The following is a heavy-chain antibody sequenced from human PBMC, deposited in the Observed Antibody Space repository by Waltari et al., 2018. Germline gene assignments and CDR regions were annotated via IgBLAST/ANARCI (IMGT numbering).Heavy chain of an antibody. D-gene: IGHD3-10*01. CDR3: ARSAKGLLWFGEW. V-gene: IGHV3-21*01. Sequence: EVQLVESGGGLVKPGGSLRLSCAASGFTFSSYSMNWVRQAPGKGLEWVSSISSSSSYIYYADSVKGRFTISRDNAKNSLYLQMNSLRAEDTAVYYCARSAKGLLWFGEWWGQGTLVTVSS. J-gene: IGHJ4*02. CDR2: ISSSSSYI. CDR1: GFTFSSYS.